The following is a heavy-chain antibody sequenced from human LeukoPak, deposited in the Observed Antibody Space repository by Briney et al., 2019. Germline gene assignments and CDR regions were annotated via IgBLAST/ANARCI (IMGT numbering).Heavy chain of an antibody. Sequence: PGGSLRLSCAPSGFAFSTYSMNWVRQAPGKGLEWVSYISSSSSTIFYADSVKGRFTISRDNAKNSLYLQMNSLRAEDTAVYYCARDPATGTTNDPTMGYWGQGTLVTVSS. D-gene: IGHD1-1*01. V-gene: IGHV3-48*01. CDR2: ISSSSSTI. J-gene: IGHJ4*02. CDR3: ARDPATGTTNDPTMGY. CDR1: GFAFSTYS.